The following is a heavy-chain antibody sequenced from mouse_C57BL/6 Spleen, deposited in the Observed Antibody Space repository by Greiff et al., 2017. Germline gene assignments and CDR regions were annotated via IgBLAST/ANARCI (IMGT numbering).Heavy chain of an antibody. CDR3: ARDGEQGGCIDY. V-gene: IGHV1-52*01. CDR2: IYPSDSET. Sequence: QVQLQQPGAELVRPGSSVKLSCKASGYTFTSYWMHWVKQRPIQGLEWIGNIYPSDSETHYNQKFKDKATLTEDKSSSTAYMQLSSLTSEDSAVYYCARDGEQGGCIDYWGQGTTLTVSS. CDR1: GYTFTSYW. D-gene: IGHD2-3*01. J-gene: IGHJ2*01.